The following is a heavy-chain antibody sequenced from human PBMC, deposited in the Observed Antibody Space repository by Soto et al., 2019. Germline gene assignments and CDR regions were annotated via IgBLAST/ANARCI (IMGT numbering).Heavy chain of an antibody. J-gene: IGHJ4*02. CDR2: IYYSGST. Sequence: PSATLSLTCTVSGGSISCGGYYWSWIRQHPGKGLQWIGYIYYSGSTYYNPSLKSRVTISVDTSKNQFSPKLSSVTAADTAVYFCARSPRTPRYFDWIGYFDYWGQGTLVTVSS. V-gene: IGHV4-31*03. CDR1: GGSISCGGYY. D-gene: IGHD3-9*01. CDR3: ARSPRTPRYFDWIGYFDY.